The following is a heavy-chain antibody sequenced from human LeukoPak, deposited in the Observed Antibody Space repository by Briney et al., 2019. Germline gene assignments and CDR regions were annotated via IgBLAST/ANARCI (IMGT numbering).Heavy chain of an antibody. CDR3: ARDGGTIFGVVIIEAGYFDY. J-gene: IGHJ4*02. CDR2: ISYDGSNK. CDR1: GFTFSSYA. Sequence: GGSLRLSCAASGFTFSSYAMHWVRQAPGKGLEWVAVISYDGSNKYYADSVKGRFTISRDNSKNTLYLQMNSLRAEDTAVYYCARDGGTIFGVVIIEAGYFDYWGQGTLVTVSS. V-gene: IGHV3-30-3*01. D-gene: IGHD3-3*01.